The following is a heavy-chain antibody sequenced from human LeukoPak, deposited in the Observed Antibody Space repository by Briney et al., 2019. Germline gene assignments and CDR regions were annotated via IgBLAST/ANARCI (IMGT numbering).Heavy chain of an antibody. CDR1: GGSFSGYY. CDR3: ARVVPAALYFDY. CDR2: IYYSGST. D-gene: IGHD2-2*01. V-gene: IGHV4-30-4*08. J-gene: IGHJ4*02. Sequence: SETLSLTCADYGGSFSGYYWSWIRQPPGKGLEWIGYIYYSGSTYYNPSLKSRVTISVDTSKNQFSLKLSSVTAADTAVYYCARVVPAALYFDYWGQGTLVTVSS.